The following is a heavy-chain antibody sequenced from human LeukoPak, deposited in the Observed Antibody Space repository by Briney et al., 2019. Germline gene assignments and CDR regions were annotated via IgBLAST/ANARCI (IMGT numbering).Heavy chain of an antibody. CDR1: GFTFISYS. D-gene: IGHD3-10*01. Sequence: PGGSLRLSCAASGFTFISYSMSWVRQAPGKGLEWVANIKHDGSGISYVDSVKGRFTISRDNAKDSLYLQMNSLRAEDTAIYYCARVEFGEYNYYFDSWGQGTLVTVS. CDR2: IKHDGSGI. J-gene: IGHJ4*02. CDR3: ARVEFGEYNYYFDS. V-gene: IGHV3-7*01.